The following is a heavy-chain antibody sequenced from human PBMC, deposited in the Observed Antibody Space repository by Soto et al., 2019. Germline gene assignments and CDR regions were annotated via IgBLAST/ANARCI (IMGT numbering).Heavy chain of an antibody. J-gene: IGHJ5*02. CDR1: GFTFSSYA. Sequence: PGGSLRLSCAASGFTFSSYAMSWVRQAPGKGLEWVSAISGSGGSTYYADSVKGRFTISRDNSKNTLYLQMNSLRAEDTAVYYCAKDHRRYCISTSCLNGWFDPWGQGTLVTVSS. CDR2: ISGSGGST. D-gene: IGHD2-2*01. CDR3: AKDHRRYCISTSCLNGWFDP. V-gene: IGHV3-23*01.